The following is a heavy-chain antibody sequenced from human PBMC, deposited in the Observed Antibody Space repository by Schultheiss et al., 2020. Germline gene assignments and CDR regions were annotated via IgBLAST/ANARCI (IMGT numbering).Heavy chain of an antibody. V-gene: IGHV4-39*07. CDR3: ARDGGYCSGGSCYSSYFDY. D-gene: IGHD2-15*01. Sequence: SETLSLTCTVSGGSISSSSYYWGWIRQPPGKGLEWIGSIYYGGSTYYNPSLKSRVTISVDTSKNQFSLKLSSVTAADTAVYYCARDGGYCSGGSCYSSYFDYWGQGTLVTVS. CDR1: GGSISSSSYY. CDR2: IYYGGST. J-gene: IGHJ4*02.